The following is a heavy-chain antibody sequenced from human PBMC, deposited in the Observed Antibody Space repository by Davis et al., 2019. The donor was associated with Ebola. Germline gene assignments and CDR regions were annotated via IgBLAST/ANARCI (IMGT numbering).Heavy chain of an antibody. J-gene: IGHJ3*01. CDR1: GGSVSSTTYY. Sequence: SETLSLTCTVLGGSVSSTTYYWGWIRQPPGKGLEWMGSFYSSGITYDNPSLKSRVTVSLEKSKNQFSLKLTSMTAADTAVYYCVRHPVGLTDAFDVWGQGRLVAVSS. D-gene: IGHD1-26*01. CDR3: VRHPVGLTDAFDV. V-gene: IGHV4-39*01. CDR2: FYSSGIT.